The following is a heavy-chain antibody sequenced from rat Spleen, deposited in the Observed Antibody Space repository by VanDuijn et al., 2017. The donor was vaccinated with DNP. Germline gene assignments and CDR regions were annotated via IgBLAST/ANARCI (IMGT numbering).Heavy chain of an antibody. V-gene: IGHV3-3*01. CDR3: ARSETMDA. Sequence: EVQLQESGPGLVKPSQSLSLTCSVTGYSITSSYRWNWIRKFPGNKLEWMGYINSAGSTNYNPSLKSRISITRDTSKNQFFLQVNSVTTEDTATYYCARSETMDAWGQGASVTVSS. D-gene: IGHD4-2*01. CDR2: INSAGST. J-gene: IGHJ4*01. CDR1: GYSITSSYR.